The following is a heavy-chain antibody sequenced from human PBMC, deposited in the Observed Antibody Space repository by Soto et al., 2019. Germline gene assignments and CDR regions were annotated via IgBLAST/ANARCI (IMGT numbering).Heavy chain of an antibody. CDR2: INHSETT. CDR3: LRRYCSDSYCSYFDD. Sequence: LETLSLTCAVYGGSFCRYYWSWIVQRAGKGLEWRWEINHSETTSYSPSLRSRVPTSIDTAKNQFSLMMSCGAAADTAIYYCLRRYCSDSYCSYFDDWGRGSLVTVSS. J-gene: IGHJ4*02. CDR1: GGSFCRYY. V-gene: IGHV4-34*03. D-gene: IGHD2-15*01.